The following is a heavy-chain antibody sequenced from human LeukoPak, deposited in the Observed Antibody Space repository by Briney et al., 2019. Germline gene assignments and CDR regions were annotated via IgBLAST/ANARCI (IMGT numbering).Heavy chain of an antibody. J-gene: IGHJ4*02. D-gene: IGHD3-9*01. CDR1: GCTFSNYA. CDR2: ITGSGGNT. CDR3: VIWGDYDVLTGYYVSDY. V-gene: IGHV3-23*01. Sequence: GGSLRLSCAASGCTFSNYAMSWVRQAPGKGLEWVSAITGSGGNTYYADSVKGRFTISRDNSKNTVFLQMNSLRHEDTAIYYCVIWGDYDVLTGYYVSDYWGQGTLVTVSS.